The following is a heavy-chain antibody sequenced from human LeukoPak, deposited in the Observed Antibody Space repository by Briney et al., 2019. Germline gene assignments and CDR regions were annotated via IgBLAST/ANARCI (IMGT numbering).Heavy chain of an antibody. J-gene: IGHJ4*02. Sequence: GGSLRLSCAASGFTFSSYGMNWVRQAPGKGLEWVSYISTSSSIIYYADSVKGRFTTSRDTAKSSLYLQMTSLRDDDTAVYYCARGGYIDYWGQGTLVTVSS. CDR3: ARGGYIDY. D-gene: IGHD5-12*01. CDR1: GFTFSSYG. CDR2: ISTSSSII. V-gene: IGHV3-48*02.